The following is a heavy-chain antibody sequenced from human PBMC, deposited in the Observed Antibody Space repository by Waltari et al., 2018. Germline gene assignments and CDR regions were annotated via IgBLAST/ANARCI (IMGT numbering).Heavy chain of an antibody. CDR2: IYHSGST. V-gene: IGHV4-38-2*02. D-gene: IGHD3-22*01. J-gene: IGHJ3*02. Sequence: QVQLQESGPGLVKPSETLSLTCAVSGYSISSGYYWGLIRLPPGKGLEWIVSIYHSGSTYYNPSLKSRVTISVDTSKNQFSLKLSSVTAADTAVYYCAREGYYDSGGAFDIWGQGTMVTVSS. CDR1: GYSISSGYY. CDR3: AREGYYDSGGAFDI.